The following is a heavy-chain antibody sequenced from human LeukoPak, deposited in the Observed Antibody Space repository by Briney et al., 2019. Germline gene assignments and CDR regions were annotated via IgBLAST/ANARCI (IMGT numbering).Heavy chain of an antibody. J-gene: IGHJ4*02. D-gene: IGHD6-13*01. CDR1: GGSISYYY. CDR3: ARFQAAATYFDC. V-gene: IGHV4-59*01. Sequence: SETLSLTCTVSGGSISYYYWSWIRQAPGTGLELIGYIYSSGSTNYNPSLKSRVTISVDTSKSQFSLMLTSVTAADTAVYYCARFQAAATYFDCWGQGTLVTASP. CDR2: IYSSGST.